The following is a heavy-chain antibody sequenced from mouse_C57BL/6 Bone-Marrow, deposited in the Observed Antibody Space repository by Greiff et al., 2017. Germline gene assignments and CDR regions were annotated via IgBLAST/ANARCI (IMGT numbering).Heavy chain of an antibody. J-gene: IGHJ4*01. D-gene: IGHD2-2*01. CDR1: GFNIKDYY. V-gene: IGHV14-2*01. CDR3: ASLLWLQDYAMDY. CDR2: IDPEDGEN. Sequence: EVQLQQSGAELVKPGASVKLSCTASGFNIKDYYMHWVKQRTEQGLEWIGRIDPEDGENKYAPKFQGKATITADTSSNTAYLQLSSLTSEDTAVYYCASLLWLQDYAMDYWGQGTSVTVSS.